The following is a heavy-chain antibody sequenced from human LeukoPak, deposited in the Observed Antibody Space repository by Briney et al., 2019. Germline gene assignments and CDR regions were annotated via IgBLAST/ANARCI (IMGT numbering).Heavy chain of an antibody. Sequence: GESLRISCISSGYSSTSDWTSWVRQMPGKGREWMGRIDPSDSYTNYSPSFQGHVTISADKSIRTAYLQWSSLKASDTAMFYCARPSVDGAGSYPYWGQGTLVTVSS. CDR2: IDPSDSYT. V-gene: IGHV5-10-1*01. CDR1: GYSSTSDW. CDR3: ARPSVDGAGSYPY. J-gene: IGHJ4*02. D-gene: IGHD3-10*01.